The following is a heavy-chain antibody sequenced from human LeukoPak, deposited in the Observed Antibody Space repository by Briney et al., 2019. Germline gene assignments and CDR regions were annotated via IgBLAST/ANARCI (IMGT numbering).Heavy chain of an antibody. CDR2: IPYDGSNK. D-gene: IGHD2-2*01. J-gene: IGHJ6*04. CDR1: GFTFSSYA. Sequence: GGSLRLSCAASGFTFSSYAMHWVRQAPGKGLEWVAVIPYDGSNKYYADSVKGRFTISRDNSKNTLHLQMNSLRAEDTAVYYCARGVPAAPANYYYGMDVWGKGTTVTVSS. V-gene: IGHV3-30*04. CDR3: ARGVPAAPANYYYGMDV.